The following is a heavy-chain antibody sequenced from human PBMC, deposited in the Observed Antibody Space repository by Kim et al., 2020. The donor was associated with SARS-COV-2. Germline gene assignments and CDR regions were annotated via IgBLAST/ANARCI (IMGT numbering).Heavy chain of an antibody. CDR2: IYFGGIT. V-gene: IGHV4-39*07. D-gene: IGHD6-6*01. J-gene: IGHJ5*02. Sequence: SETLSLTCTVSGDSITSSDYSWAWIRQSPGKGLQWLGTIYFGGITSYNPSLKSRVTISVNTSKSQFSLKLTPVTAAATAVYYCAKDHWCVAALWVDPWGQGSLVSVSS. CDR1: GDSITSSDYS. CDR3: AKDHWCVAALWVDP.